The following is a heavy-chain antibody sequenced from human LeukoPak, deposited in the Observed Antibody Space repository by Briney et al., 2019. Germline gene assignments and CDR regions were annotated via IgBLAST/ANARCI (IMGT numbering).Heavy chain of an antibody. D-gene: IGHD3-3*01. CDR2: IWYDGSNK. CDR1: GFTFSNYD. J-gene: IGHJ4*02. Sequence: GGSLRLSCAVSGFTFSNYDMHWVRQAPGKGLEWVAVIWYDGSNKYYADSVKGRFTISRDNSKNTLYLQMNTLRAEDTAVYYCARERDDYYFDYWGQGTLVTVSS. V-gene: IGHV3-33*01. CDR3: ARERDDYYFDY.